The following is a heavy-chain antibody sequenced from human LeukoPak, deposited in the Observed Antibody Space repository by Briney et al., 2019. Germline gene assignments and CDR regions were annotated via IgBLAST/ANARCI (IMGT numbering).Heavy chain of an antibody. CDR1: GGSISSYY. J-gene: IGHJ4*02. V-gene: IGHV4-59*01. CDR2: IYYSGCT. CDR3: ARSGDFDY. D-gene: IGHD3-3*01. Sequence: PSETLSLTCTVSGGSISSYYWSWLRQPPGKGLVWIVYIYYSGCTNYNTSLKSRVTISVDTSKNHFSLNLSSVSAADTAVYYCARSGDFDYWGQGTLVTVPS.